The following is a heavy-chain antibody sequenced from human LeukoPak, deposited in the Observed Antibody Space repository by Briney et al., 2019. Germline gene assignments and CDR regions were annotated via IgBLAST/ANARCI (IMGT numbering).Heavy chain of an antibody. CDR1: GFTFSSYA. CDR2: ISGSGGST. J-gene: IGHJ4*02. V-gene: IGHV3-23*01. D-gene: IGHD3-9*01. CDR3: AKNPYVLRYFDWLNYFDY. Sequence: PGGFLRLSCAASGFTFSSYAMSWVRQAPGKVLEWVSAISGSGGSTYYADSVKGRFTISRDNSKNTLYLQMNSLRAEDTAVYYCAKNPYVLRYFDWLNYFDYWGQGTLVTVSS.